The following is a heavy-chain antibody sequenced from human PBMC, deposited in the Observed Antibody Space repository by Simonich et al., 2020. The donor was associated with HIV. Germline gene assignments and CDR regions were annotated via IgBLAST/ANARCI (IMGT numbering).Heavy chain of an antibody. CDR1: GYTFTSYG. D-gene: IGHD2-15*01. CDR3: ARGVTPYDAFDI. Sequence: QVQLVQSGAEVKKPGASVKVSCKASGYTFTSYGITWVRQAPGQGLEWRGWISANNVNTNDAPKLQGRVTMTTDTSTSTAYMELRSLRSDDTAVYYCARGVTPYDAFDIWGQGTMVTVSS. V-gene: IGHV1-18*01. CDR2: ISANNVNT. J-gene: IGHJ3*02.